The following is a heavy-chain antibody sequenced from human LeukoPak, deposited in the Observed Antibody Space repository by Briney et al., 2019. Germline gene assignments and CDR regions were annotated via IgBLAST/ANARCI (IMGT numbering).Heavy chain of an antibody. CDR2: ISDSGNT. D-gene: IGHD6-25*01. V-gene: IGHV4-59*01. CDR3: ARTTQEGSVVKTYYFDY. J-gene: IGHJ4*02. CDR1: GGSISSYY. Sequence: NPSETLSLTCTVSGGSISSYYWSLIRQHPGKGLEWIGYISDSGNTNYNPSLKSPVTISVDTSKNQFSLKLWSVTAADTAVYYCARTTQEGSVVKTYYFDYWGQGTLLTVSS.